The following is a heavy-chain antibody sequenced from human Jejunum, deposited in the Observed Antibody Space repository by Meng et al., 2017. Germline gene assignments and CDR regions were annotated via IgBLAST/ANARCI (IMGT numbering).Heavy chain of an antibody. J-gene: IGHJ4*02. V-gene: IGHV4-34*01. CDR1: GGSFSGYY. CDR3: ARGGDPRAYYFDY. D-gene: IGHD3-10*01. Sequence: QVQLQQWVAGLLKPSETLSRTCAVYGGSFSGYYCGWIRQAPGKGLEWIGDIDHSGSTNYNPSLKNRVTISVDTSRNQISLNLNSVTAADTAVYYCARGGDPRAYYFDYWGQGNLVTVSS. CDR2: IDHSGST.